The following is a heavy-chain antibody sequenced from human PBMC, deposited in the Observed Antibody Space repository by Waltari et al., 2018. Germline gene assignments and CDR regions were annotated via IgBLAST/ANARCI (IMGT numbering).Heavy chain of an antibody. V-gene: IGHV4-34*01. CDR1: GGSFSGYY. J-gene: IGHJ1*01. D-gene: IGHD3-22*01. CDR2: INHSGST. CDR3: ARGRGYYDSSGYHGYSQH. Sequence: QVQLQQWGAGLLKPSETLSLTCAVYGGSFSGYYWSWIRQPPGKGLEWIGEINHSGSTNYNPSRKSRVTISVDTSKNQFSLKLSSVTAADTAVYYCARGRGYYDSSGYHGYSQHWGQGTLVTVSS.